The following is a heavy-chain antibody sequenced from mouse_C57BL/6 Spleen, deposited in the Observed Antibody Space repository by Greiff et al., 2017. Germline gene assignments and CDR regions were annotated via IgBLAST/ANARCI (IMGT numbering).Heavy chain of an antibody. CDR2: INPGSGGT. CDR1: GYAFTNYL. V-gene: IGHV1-54*01. CDR3: ARPNWDAMDY. J-gene: IGHJ4*01. Sequence: QVQLKQSGAELVRPGTSVKVSCKASGYAFTNYLIEWVKQRPGQGLEWIGVINPGSGGTNYNEKFKGKATLTADKSSSTAYMQLSSLTSEDSAVYFCARPNWDAMDYWGQGTSVTVSS. D-gene: IGHD4-1*01.